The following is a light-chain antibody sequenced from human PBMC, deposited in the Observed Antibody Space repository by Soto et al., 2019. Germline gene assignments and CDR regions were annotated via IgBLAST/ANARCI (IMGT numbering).Light chain of an antibody. V-gene: IGKV3-20*01. CDR3: QQYGSTLSIT. Sequence: EIVLAKSPGSLCLSPGESATLSCRASQSVSSSYLASYQQKPGQAPRLLIYGASSRATGIPDRFSGSGSGTDFTLTISRLEPEDFAVYYCQQYGSTLSITFGQGTRLEI. CDR2: GAS. CDR1: QSVSSSY. J-gene: IGKJ5*01.